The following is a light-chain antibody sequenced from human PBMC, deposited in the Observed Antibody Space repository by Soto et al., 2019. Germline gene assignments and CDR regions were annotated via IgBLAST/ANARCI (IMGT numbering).Light chain of an antibody. V-gene: IGKV3-20*01. J-gene: IGKJ1*01. CDR1: QSVSSSY. CDR2: GAS. CDR3: QQHGSSPPSWT. Sequence: ETVLTQSPGTLSLSPGERATLFCRASQSVSSSYLAWYQQKPGQAPRLLIYGASSRATDIPDRFSGSGSGTDFPLTISRLEPEDFAVYYCQQHGSSPPSWTFGQGTKVEIK.